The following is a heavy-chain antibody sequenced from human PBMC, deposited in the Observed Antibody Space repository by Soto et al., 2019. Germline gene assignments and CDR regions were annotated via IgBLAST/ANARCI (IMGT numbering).Heavy chain of an antibody. D-gene: IGHD6-6*01. CDR1: GGTFSSYA. Sequence: GASVKVSCKASGGTFSSYAISWVRQAPGQGLEWMGGIIPIFGTANYAQKFQGRVTITADESTSTAYMELSSLRSEDTAVYYCARDRVAARPKGGWFDPWGQGTLVTVSS. J-gene: IGHJ5*02. CDR3: ARDRVAARPKGGWFDP. V-gene: IGHV1-69*13. CDR2: IIPIFGTA.